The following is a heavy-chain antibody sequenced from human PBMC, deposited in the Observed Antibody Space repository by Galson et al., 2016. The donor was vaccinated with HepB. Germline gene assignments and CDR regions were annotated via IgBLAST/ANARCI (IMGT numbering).Heavy chain of an antibody. CDR3: AGDGSSDWYSGPSMDV. V-gene: IGHV3-48*02. Sequence: SLRLSCAGSGFTFSNHGMNWVRQAPGKGPEWVSYISGDSTTICYAHSVMARFTISRDNAKNSLYLQMNSLRDDDTAMFYCAGDGSSDWYSGPSMDVWGQGTTVTVSS. CDR1: GFTFSNHG. J-gene: IGHJ6*02. CDR2: ISGDSTTI. D-gene: IGHD6-13*01.